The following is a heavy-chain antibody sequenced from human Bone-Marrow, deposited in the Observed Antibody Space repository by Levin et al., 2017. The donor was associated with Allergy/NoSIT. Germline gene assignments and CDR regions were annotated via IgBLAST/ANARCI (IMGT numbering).Heavy chain of an antibody. Sequence: PGGSLRLSCTASGFTFGDYAMSWFRQAPGKGLEWVGFIRSKAYGGTTEYAASVKGRFTISRDDSKSIAYLQMNSLKTEDTAVYYWTRVERPKYYDFWSGYYSPIYWGQGTLVTVSS. CDR1: GFTFGDYA. J-gene: IGHJ4*02. CDR3: TRVERPKYYDFWSGYYSPIY. D-gene: IGHD3-3*01. V-gene: IGHV3-49*03. CDR2: IRSKAYGGTT.